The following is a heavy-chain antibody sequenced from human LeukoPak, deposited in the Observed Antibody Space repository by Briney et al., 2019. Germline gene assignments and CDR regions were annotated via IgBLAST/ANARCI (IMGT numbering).Heavy chain of an antibody. CDR3: ARHREYCSSTSCYEDGMDV. J-gene: IGHJ6*02. D-gene: IGHD2-2*01. V-gene: IGHV5-51*01. CDR2: IYPGDSDT. CDR1: GYSFTSYW. Sequence: PGESLKISCKGSGYSFTSYWIGWVRQMPGKGLEWMGTIYPGDSDTRYSPSFQGQVTISADKSISTAYLQWSSLKASDTAMYYCARHREYCSSTSCYEDGMDVWGQGTTVTVSS.